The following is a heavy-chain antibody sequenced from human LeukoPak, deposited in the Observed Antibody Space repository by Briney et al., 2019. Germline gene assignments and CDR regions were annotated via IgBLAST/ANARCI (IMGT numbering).Heavy chain of an antibody. CDR3: ARGWYYYDSSGYSRAEYFQH. J-gene: IGHJ1*01. CDR2: INHSGST. CDR1: GGSFSGYY. D-gene: IGHD3-22*01. V-gene: IGHV4-34*01. Sequence: KPSETLSLTCAVYGGSFSGYYWSWIRQPPGKGLEWIGEINHSGSTSYNPSLKSRVTISVDTSKNQFSLKLSSVTAADTAVYYCARGWYYYDSSGYSRAEYFQHWGQGTLVTVSS.